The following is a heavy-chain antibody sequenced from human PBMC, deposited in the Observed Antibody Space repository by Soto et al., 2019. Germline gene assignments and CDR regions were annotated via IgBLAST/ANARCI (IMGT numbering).Heavy chain of an antibody. CDR2: ISYDGSNK. D-gene: IGHD4-4*01. V-gene: IGHV3-30*19. CDR3: ARDLFTTVPTGLKYSRIYYGMDV. J-gene: IGHJ6*02. Sequence: LRLSCAASGFTFSSYCMHWVRQAPGKGLEWVAVISYDGSNKYYADSVKGRFTISRDNSKNTLYLQMNSLRAEDTAVYYCARDLFTTVPTGLKYSRIYYGMDVWGQGTTVTVS. CDR1: GFTFSSYC.